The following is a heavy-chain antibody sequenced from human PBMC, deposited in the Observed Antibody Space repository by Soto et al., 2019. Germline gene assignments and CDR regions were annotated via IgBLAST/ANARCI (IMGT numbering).Heavy chain of an antibody. CDR3: ARGAAAVWFDP. D-gene: IGHD6-13*01. J-gene: IGHJ5*02. Sequence: QVQLVQSGAEVKKPGASVKVSCKASGYAFSTYGISWVRQAPGHGLEWMGWVSGYTGNRNYAQKFQDRVTMTTDTSTSTAYMELRRLRSDDTAVYFWARGAAAVWFDPWGQGTLVTVSS. CDR1: GYAFSTYG. CDR2: VSGYTGNR. V-gene: IGHV1-18*01.